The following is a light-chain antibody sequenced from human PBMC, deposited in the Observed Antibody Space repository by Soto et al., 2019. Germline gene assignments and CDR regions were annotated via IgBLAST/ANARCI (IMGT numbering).Light chain of an antibody. CDR3: QSYDSSLSGYV. J-gene: IGLJ1*01. Sequence: QSVLPQPPSLSGAPGQRVTISCTGSSSNIGAGYDVHWYQQLPGTAPKLLIYANTNRPSGVPDRFSGSKSGTSASLSITGLRAEDEADYYCQSYDSSLSGYVFGTGTKLTVL. CDR1: SSNIGAGYD. V-gene: IGLV1-40*01. CDR2: ANT.